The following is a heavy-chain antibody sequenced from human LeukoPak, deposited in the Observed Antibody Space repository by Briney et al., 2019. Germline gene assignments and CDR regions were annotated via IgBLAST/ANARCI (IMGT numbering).Heavy chain of an antibody. CDR2: ISRSGDTI. CDR1: GVTFSDYA. CDR3: AGYHWNSGVVY. J-gene: IGHJ4*02. D-gene: IGHD1-7*01. V-gene: IGHV3-11*01. Sequence: GGSLRLSCAASGVTFSDYARSWIRQAPGQGLEWVAYISRSGDTIDYADSVKGRFSISRDNAKNSLYLQMNSLSAEDTPVYSCAGYHWNSGVVYWGQGTLVTVSS.